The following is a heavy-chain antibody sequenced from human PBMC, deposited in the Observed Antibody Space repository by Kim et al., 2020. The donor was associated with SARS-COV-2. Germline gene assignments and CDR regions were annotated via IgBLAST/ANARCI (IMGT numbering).Heavy chain of an antibody. CDR3: ARDGGSGSSPSN. CDR1: GYTFTDYY. D-gene: IGHD3-10*01. CDR2: INPNSGGT. J-gene: IGHJ4*02. V-gene: IGHV1-2*04. Sequence: ASVKVSCKASGYTFTDYYIHWVRQAPGQGLEWMGWINPNSGGTNYAQKFQGWVTMTRDTSISTAYMEMRRLRSDDTAVYYCARDGGSGSSPSNWGQGTLVTVSS.